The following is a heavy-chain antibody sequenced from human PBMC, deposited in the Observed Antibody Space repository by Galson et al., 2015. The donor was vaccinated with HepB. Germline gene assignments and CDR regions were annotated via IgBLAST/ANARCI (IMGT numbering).Heavy chain of an antibody. CDR2: IYPGDSDT. Sequence: QSGAEVKKPGESLKISCKGSGYSFTSYWIGWVRQMPGKGLEWMGIIYPGDSDTRYSPSFQGQVTISADKSISTAYLQWSSLKASDTAMYYCARQISGYSSGWYVFDYWGQGTLVTVSS. V-gene: IGHV5-51*01. CDR3: ARQISGYSSGWYVFDY. D-gene: IGHD6-19*01. CDR1: GYSFTSYW. J-gene: IGHJ4*02.